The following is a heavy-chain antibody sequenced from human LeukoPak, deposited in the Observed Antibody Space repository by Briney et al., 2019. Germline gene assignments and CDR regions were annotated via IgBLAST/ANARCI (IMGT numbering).Heavy chain of an antibody. V-gene: IGHV1-2*02. CDR2: INPNRGGT. D-gene: IGHD6-13*01. Sequence: ASVKVSCKASGYTFTGYYLHWVRQAPGQGLEWMGWINPNRGGTHYPQKFQGRVTMTRDTSISTAYMELSRLRSDDTAVYYCATFSSSWYAFDLWGQGTMVTVS. CDR3: ATFSSSWYAFDL. CDR1: GYTFTGYY. J-gene: IGHJ3*01.